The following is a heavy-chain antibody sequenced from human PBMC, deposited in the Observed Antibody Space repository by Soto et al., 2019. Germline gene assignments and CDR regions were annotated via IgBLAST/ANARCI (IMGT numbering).Heavy chain of an antibody. V-gene: IGHV4-30-2*01. Sequence: QLQLQESGSGLVKPSQTLSLTCAVSGDSISSGGYSWNWIRQPPGKVLEWIGYIYHSGGNDYNPSLKSRVTITADSSANQFSLKLSSVTAADTAVYYCARDSRSGYYLDYWGQGTLVNVSS. J-gene: IGHJ4*02. D-gene: IGHD3-22*01. CDR2: IYHSGGN. CDR1: GDSISSGGYS. CDR3: ARDSRSGYYLDY.